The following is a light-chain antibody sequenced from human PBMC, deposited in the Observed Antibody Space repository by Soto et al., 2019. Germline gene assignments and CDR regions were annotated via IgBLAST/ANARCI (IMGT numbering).Light chain of an antibody. J-gene: IGLJ2*01. CDR3: SSYTSSSTRV. V-gene: IGLV2-14*01. CDR2: DVG. CDR1: NSDVGAYNY. Sequence: QSALTQPASVSGSPGQSITISCTGTNSDVGAYNYVSWYQQHPGKAPKLMIYDVGNRPSGVSNRFSGSKSGNTASLTISGLRAEDEADYYCSSYTSSSTRVFGGGTKLTVL.